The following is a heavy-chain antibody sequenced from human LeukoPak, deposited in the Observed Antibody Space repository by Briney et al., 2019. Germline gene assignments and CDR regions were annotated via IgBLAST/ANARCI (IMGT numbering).Heavy chain of an antibody. CDR3: ARGDPIYDFWSGGDY. Sequence: GGSLRLSCAASGFTFSSYAMSWVRQAPGEGLEWVSGISSSGGSTVYADSVKGRFTISRDNAKNSLYLQMNSLRAEDTAVYYCARGDPIYDFWSGGDYWGQGSLVTVSS. V-gene: IGHV3-23*01. CDR2: ISSSGGST. CDR1: GFTFSSYA. D-gene: IGHD3-3*01. J-gene: IGHJ4*02.